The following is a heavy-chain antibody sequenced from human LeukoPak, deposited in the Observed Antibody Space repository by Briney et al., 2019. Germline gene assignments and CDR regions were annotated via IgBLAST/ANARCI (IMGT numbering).Heavy chain of an antibody. V-gene: IGHV3-30*18. Sequence: QPGGSLRLSCAASGFTFSSYGMHWVRQAPGKGLEWVAVISYDGSNKYYADSVKGQFTISRDNSKNTLYLQMNSLRAEDTAVYYCAKAPSGSSHFDYWGQGTLVTVSS. D-gene: IGHD1-26*01. CDR3: AKAPSGSSHFDY. CDR1: GFTFSSYG. J-gene: IGHJ4*02. CDR2: ISYDGSNK.